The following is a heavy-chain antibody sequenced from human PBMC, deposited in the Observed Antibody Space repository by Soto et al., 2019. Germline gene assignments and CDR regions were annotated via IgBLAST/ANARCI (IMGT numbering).Heavy chain of an antibody. D-gene: IGHD3-3*01. CDR3: ARDPYPTIFGGYYYYYGMDV. V-gene: IGHV1-2*04. J-gene: IGHJ6*02. CDR2: INPNSGGT. CDR1: GYTFTGYY. Sequence: GASVKVSCKASGYTFTGYYMRWVRQAPGQGLEWMGWINPNSGGTNYAQKFQGWVTMTRDTSISTAYMELSRLRSDDTAVYYCARDPYPTIFGGYYYYYGMDVWGQGTTVTVSS.